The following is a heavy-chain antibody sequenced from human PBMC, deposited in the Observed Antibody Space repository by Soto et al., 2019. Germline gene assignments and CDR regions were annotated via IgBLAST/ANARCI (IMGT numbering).Heavy chain of an antibody. CDR2: FYYSGST. D-gene: IGHD2-2*01. J-gene: IGHJ5*02. V-gene: IGHV4-39*07. CDR3: ARARYCTSTSCHLDL. CDR1: GGSISSGPYS. Sequence: SETLSLTCTVSGGSISSGPYSWGWIRQPPGKGLEWIGTFYYSGSTHYNPSLESRVTISVDTSKNQFSLKVSSVTAADTAVFYCARARYCTSTSCHLDLWGQGTLVTVSS.